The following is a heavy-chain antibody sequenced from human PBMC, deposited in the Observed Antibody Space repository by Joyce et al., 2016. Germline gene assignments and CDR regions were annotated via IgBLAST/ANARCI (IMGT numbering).Heavy chain of an antibody. CDR1: RYTFTSYW. CDR2: IYPGDPDT. J-gene: IGHJ6*02. V-gene: IGHV5-51*01. CDR3: ARFPMIRGPMDV. D-gene: IGHD3-10*01. Sequence: EVQLVQSGAEVKKPGESLKISCKGSRYTFTSYWIAWVRQMPGKGLEWMGIIYPGDPDTRYSPSFQGQVTISADKSISTAYVHWNSLKASYTGMYYCARFPMIRGPMDVWGQGTTVTVSS.